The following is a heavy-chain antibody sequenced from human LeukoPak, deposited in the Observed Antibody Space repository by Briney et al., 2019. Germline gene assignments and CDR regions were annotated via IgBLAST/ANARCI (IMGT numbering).Heavy chain of an antibody. CDR3: ARAFSTTAFDY. CDR1: GFTFSSYG. V-gene: IGHV3-30*03. J-gene: IGHJ4*02. D-gene: IGHD4-17*01. CDR2: ISDDGSNK. Sequence: GGTLRLSCAASGFTFSSYGMSWVRQAPGKGLEWVAVISDDGSNKYYAESVKGQFTISRDNSKNTLYLQMSSLRAEDTAVYYCARAFSTTAFDYWGQGTLVTVSS.